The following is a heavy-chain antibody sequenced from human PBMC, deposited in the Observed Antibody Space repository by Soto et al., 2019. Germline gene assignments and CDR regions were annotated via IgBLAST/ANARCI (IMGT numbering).Heavy chain of an antibody. CDR2: ISSSSSYI. CDR3: ARVTRYLGGCDFDY. J-gene: IGHJ4*02. CDR1: GFTFSSYS. Sequence: EVQLVESGGGLVKPGGSLRLSCAASGFTFSSYSMNWVRQAPGKGLEWVSSISSSSSYIYYADSVKGRFTISRDNAKNSLYLKMISLRAEDTAVYYCARVTRYLGGCDFDYWGQGTLVTVSS. D-gene: IGHD1-1*01. V-gene: IGHV3-21*01.